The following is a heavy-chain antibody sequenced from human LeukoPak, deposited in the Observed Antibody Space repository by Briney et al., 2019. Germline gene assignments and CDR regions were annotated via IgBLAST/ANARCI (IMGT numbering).Heavy chain of an antibody. V-gene: IGHV3-23*01. CDR2: ISGRTTTT. CDR1: GFTFATSA. Sequence: PGGSLRPSCAASGFTFATSAMTWVRQAPGKGLEWVSAISGRTTTTYYTGSLRGRFIISRDNSRNTLYLQMNSLRADDTAVYYCARTFGDYAHLDYWGQGTLVTVSS. CDR3: ARTFGDYAHLDY. J-gene: IGHJ4*02. D-gene: IGHD4-17*01.